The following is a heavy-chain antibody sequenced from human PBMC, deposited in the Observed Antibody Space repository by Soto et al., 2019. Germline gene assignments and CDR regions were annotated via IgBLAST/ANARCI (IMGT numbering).Heavy chain of an antibody. Sequence: GGSLRLSCAASGFTFSSYAMHWVRQAPGKGLEWVAVISYDGSNKYYADSVKGRFTISRDNSKNTLYLQMNSLRAEDTAVYYCARDRLISSIAARIYYYGMDVWGQGTTVTVSS. V-gene: IGHV3-30-3*01. CDR1: GFTFSSYA. D-gene: IGHD6-6*01. CDR2: ISYDGSNK. J-gene: IGHJ6*02. CDR3: ARDRLISSIAARIYYYGMDV.